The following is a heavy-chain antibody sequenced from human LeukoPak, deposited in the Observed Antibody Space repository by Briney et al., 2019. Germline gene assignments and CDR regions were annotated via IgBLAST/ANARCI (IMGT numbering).Heavy chain of an antibody. Sequence: SETLSLTCTVSGGSISSSSYCWGWIRQPPGKGLEWIGSIYYSGSTYYSPSLKGRVTISVDTPKNQFSLKLSSVTPADTAVYYCARQVAHCGGDCYLNWFDPWGQGTLVTVSS. V-gene: IGHV4-39*01. CDR1: GGSISSSSYC. J-gene: IGHJ5*02. CDR2: IYYSGST. CDR3: ARQVAHCGGDCYLNWFDP. D-gene: IGHD2-21*02.